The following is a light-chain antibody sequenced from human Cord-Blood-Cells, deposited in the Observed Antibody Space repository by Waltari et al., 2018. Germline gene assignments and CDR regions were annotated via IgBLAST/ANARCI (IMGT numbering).Light chain of an antibody. V-gene: IGLV2-23*02. CDR2: EVS. CDR3: CSYAGSSTFVV. J-gene: IGLJ2*01. CDR1: SRDVGSYNL. Sequence: QSALTQPAPVPGSPGQSITISCTGTSRDVGSYNLASWYQQHPGEAPKLMIYEVSKRPAGVSNRFSASKSGNMASVTICGLQAEDEADYYCCSYAGSSTFVVFGGGSKLTVL.